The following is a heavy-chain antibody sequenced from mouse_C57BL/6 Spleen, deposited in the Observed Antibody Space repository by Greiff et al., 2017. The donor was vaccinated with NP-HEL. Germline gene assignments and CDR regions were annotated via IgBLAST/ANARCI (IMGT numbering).Heavy chain of an antibody. D-gene: IGHD1-1*01. V-gene: IGHV1-69*01. Sequence: VQLQESGAELVMPGASVKLSCKASGYTFTSYWMHWVKQRPGQGLEWIGEIEPSDSYTNYNQKFKGKSTLTVDKSSSTAYMQLSSLTSADSAVYYCARCYYGSSYRFDYWGQGTTLTVSS. CDR1: GYTFTSYW. J-gene: IGHJ2*01. CDR3: ARCYYGSSYRFDY. CDR2: IEPSDSYT.